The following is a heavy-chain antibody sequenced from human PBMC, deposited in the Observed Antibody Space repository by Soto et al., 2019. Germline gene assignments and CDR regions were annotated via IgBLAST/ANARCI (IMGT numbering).Heavy chain of an antibody. CDR2: IDPSDSYT. D-gene: IGHD3-9*01. CDR3: ARHGNYFDWKPYGMDV. J-gene: IGHJ6*02. Sequence: PGESLKISCKVSGYSFTSYWISWVRQMRWKGLEWMGRIDPSDSYTNYSPSFQGHITISADKSISTAYLQWSSLKASDTAMYYCARHGNYFDWKPYGMDVWGQGTTVTVSS. CDR1: GYSFTSYW. V-gene: IGHV5-10-1*01.